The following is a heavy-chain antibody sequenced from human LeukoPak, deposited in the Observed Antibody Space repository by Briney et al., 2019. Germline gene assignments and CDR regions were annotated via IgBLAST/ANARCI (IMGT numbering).Heavy chain of an antibody. D-gene: IGHD2-2*01. Sequence: GGSLRLSCAASGFTFRIFGLNWVRQAPGKGPEWVSYIDARSGITYYADSVQGRFTISRDDARESVFLQMDGLRVDDTAVYYCARDKGYIVVVPAAISWGQGTLVTVSS. CDR3: ARDKGYIVVVPAAIS. CDR2: IDARSGIT. CDR1: GFTFRIFG. V-gene: IGHV3-48*04. J-gene: IGHJ5*02.